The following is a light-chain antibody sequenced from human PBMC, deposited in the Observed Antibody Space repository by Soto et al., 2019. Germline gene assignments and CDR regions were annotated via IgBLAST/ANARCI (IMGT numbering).Light chain of an antibody. J-gene: IGKJ1*01. Sequence: DIVLTQSPGTLSLSPGERATLSCWASQYVSSSYLAWYQHKPGQAPRLLIYGASSRATGIPDRFSGSGSGTDFTLTISRLEPEDFAVYYCQQYNNWPPWTFGQGTKVEI. CDR2: GAS. CDR1: QYVSSSY. V-gene: IGKV3-20*01. CDR3: QQYNNWPPWT.